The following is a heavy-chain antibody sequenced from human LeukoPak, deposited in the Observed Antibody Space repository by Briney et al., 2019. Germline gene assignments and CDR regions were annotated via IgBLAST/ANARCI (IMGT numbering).Heavy chain of an antibody. CDR2: ISGSGGST. Sequence: GSLRLSCAASGFTFSSYAMSWVRQAPGKGLEWVSAISGSGGSTCYADSVKGRFTISRDNSKTTLYLQMNSLRAEDTAVYYCAKDRVSVEGSSSGWPNYFDYWGQGTLVTVSS. CDR1: GFTFSSYA. J-gene: IGHJ4*02. V-gene: IGHV3-23*01. D-gene: IGHD6-19*01. CDR3: AKDRVSVEGSSSGWPNYFDY.